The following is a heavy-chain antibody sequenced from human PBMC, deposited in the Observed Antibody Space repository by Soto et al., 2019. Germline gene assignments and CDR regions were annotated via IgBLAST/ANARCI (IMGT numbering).Heavy chain of an antibody. Sequence: ASVKVSCKVSGYTLTELSMHWVRQAPGKGLEWMGGFDPEDGETIYAQKFQGRVTMTEDTSTDTAYMELSSLRSEDTAVYYCATSVPAGIAAAGVRDYWGQGTLVTVSS. CDR3: ATSVPAGIAAAGVRDY. CDR1: GYTLTELS. J-gene: IGHJ4*02. CDR2: FDPEDGET. D-gene: IGHD6-13*01. V-gene: IGHV1-24*01.